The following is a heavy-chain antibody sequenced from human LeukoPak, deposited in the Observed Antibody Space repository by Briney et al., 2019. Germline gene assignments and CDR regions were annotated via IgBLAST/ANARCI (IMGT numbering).Heavy chain of an antibody. V-gene: IGHV4-4*07. CDR1: GGSISSYY. CDR3: GRDLEENGVTH. J-gene: IGHJ4*02. D-gene: IGHD4-17*01. Sequence: SETLSLTCTVSGGSISSYYWSWIRQPAGKGLEWIGRIYTSGSTNYNPSLKSRVTMSVDTSKNEFSLRVNSVTAADTAVYYCGRDLEENGVTHWGLGTLVTVSS. CDR2: IYTSGST.